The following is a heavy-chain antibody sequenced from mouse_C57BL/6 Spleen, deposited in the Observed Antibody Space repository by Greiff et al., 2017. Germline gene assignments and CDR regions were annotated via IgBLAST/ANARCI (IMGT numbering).Heavy chain of an antibody. J-gene: IGHJ3*01. CDR3: TRDPYYYGSSGFAY. V-gene: IGHV5-9-1*02. CDR2: ISSGGDYI. Sequence: EVMLVESGAGLVKPGGSLKLSCAASGFTFSSYAMSWVRQTPEKRLEWVAYISSGGDYIYYADTVKGRFTISRDNARNTLYLQMSSLKSEDTAMYYCTRDPYYYGSSGFAYWGQGTLVTVSA. CDR1: GFTFSSYA. D-gene: IGHD1-1*01.